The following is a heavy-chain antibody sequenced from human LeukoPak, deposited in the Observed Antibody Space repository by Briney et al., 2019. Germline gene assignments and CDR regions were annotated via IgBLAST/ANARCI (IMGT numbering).Heavy chain of an antibody. CDR3: ARGLRTLIAARPSAFDI. Sequence: PSETLSLTCAVYGGSFSGYYWSWIRQPPGKGLEWFGEINHSGSTNDHPSLKSRVTISVDTSKNQFSLKLSSVTAADTAIYYCARGLRTLIAARPSAFDIWGQGTMVTVSS. CDR2: INHSGST. D-gene: IGHD6-6*01. CDR1: GGSFSGYY. V-gene: IGHV4-34*01. J-gene: IGHJ3*02.